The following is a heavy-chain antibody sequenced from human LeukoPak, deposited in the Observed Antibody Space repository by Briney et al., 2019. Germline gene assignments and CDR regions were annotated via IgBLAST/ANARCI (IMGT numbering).Heavy chain of an antibody. CDR3: ARDDYSRSPGDFQH. CDR1: GYTFTAYY. V-gene: IGHV1-2*06. J-gene: IGHJ1*01. Sequence: ASVKVSCKASGYTFTAYYMHWVRQAPGQGLEWMGRINPNSGGTNYAQKFQGRVTMTRDTSISTAYMDLNRLTSDDTAVYFCARDDYSRSPGDFQHWGQGALVTVSS. D-gene: IGHD6-6*01. CDR2: INPNSGGT.